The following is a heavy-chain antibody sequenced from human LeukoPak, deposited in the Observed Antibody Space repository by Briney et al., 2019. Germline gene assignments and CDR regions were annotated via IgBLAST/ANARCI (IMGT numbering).Heavy chain of an antibody. J-gene: IGHJ6*03. D-gene: IGHD6-13*01. CDR2: IYYSGST. Sequence: PSETLSLTCTVSGGSISSHYWSWIQQPPGKGLEWIGYIYYSGSTNYNPSLKSRVTISVDTSKNQFSLKLSSVTAADTAVYYCARSLRVSYMDVWGKGTTVTVSS. CDR3: ARSLRVSYMDV. V-gene: IGHV4-59*11. CDR1: GGSISSHY.